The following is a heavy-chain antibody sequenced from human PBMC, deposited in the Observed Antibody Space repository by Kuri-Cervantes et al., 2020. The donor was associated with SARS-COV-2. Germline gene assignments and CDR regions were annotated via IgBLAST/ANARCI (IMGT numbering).Heavy chain of an antibody. D-gene: IGHD3-22*01. CDR1: GGSFSAYY. V-gene: IGHV4-34*01. CDR3: AGGYYYDSSGPVLRYYFDY. Sequence: GSLRLSCAVYGGSFSAYYWSWIRQPPGKGLEWIGEINHSGSTNYNPSLKGRVTISVDTSKHQLSLKLSSVTAADTAVYYCAGGYYYDSSGPVLRYYFDYWGQGTLVTVSS. J-gene: IGHJ4*02. CDR2: INHSGST.